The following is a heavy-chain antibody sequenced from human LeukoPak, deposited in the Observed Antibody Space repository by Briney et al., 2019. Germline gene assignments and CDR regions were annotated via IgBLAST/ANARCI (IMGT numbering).Heavy chain of an antibody. Sequence: SETLSLTCTVSGGSISSYYWSWIRQPPGKGLEWIGYIYYSGSTNYNPSLKSRVTISVDTSKNQFSLKLSSVTAADTAVYYCARWGIAAAGTLYWGQGTLVTVSS. J-gene: IGHJ4*02. V-gene: IGHV4-59*01. CDR3: ARWGIAAAGTLY. D-gene: IGHD6-13*01. CDR2: IYYSGST. CDR1: GGSISSYY.